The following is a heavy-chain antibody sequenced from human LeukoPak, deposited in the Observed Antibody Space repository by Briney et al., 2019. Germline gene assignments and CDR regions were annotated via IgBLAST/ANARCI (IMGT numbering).Heavy chain of an antibody. V-gene: IGHV3-7*03. Sequence: PGGSLRLSCAASGFTFSTYWMTWVRQAPGKGLEWVANIKQDGSEKYYTDSMKGRISISKDNAKKSRYLQMNSLRAEDTAVYYCVRDGGYSGYEYWGQGTLVTVSS. CDR3: VRDGGYSGYEY. D-gene: IGHD5-12*01. J-gene: IGHJ1*01. CDR1: GFTFSTYW. CDR2: IKQDGSEK.